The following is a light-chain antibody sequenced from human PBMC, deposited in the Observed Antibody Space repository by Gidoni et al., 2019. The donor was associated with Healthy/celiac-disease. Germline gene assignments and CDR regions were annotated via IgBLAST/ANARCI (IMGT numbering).Light chain of an antibody. CDR1: QGISSY. V-gene: IGKV1-9*01. CDR3: QQLNSYPLVT. CDR2: AAS. Sequence: IHFTPSPSSLSASVGDRVTITCRASQGISSYLAWYQQKPGKAPKLLIYAASTLQSGVPSRFSGSGSGTDFTLTISSLQPEDCATYYCQQLNSYPLVTFGGXTKVEIK. J-gene: IGKJ4*01.